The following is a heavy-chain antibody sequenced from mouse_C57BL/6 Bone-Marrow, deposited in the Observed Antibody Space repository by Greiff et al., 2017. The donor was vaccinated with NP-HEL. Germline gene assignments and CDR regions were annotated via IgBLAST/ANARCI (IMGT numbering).Heavy chain of an antibody. V-gene: IGHV5-6*01. D-gene: IGHD2-3*01. J-gene: IGHJ4*01. CDR2: ISSGGSYT. CDR1: GFTFSSYG. Sequence: EVKLLESGGDLVKPGGSLKLSCAASGFTFSSYGMSWVRQTPDKRLEWVATISSGGSYTYNPDIVKGRFTISRDNAKNTLYLQMSSLKSEDTAMYYCARDGPCEDYAMDYWGQGTSVTVSS. CDR3: ARDGPCEDYAMDY.